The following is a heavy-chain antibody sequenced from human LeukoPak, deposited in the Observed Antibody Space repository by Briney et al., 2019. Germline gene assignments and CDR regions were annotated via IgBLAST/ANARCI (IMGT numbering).Heavy chain of an antibody. Sequence: SSETLSLTCAVHGGSFSGYYWNWIRQSPGKGLEWIGEISQSGRINYNPSLKSRVTISLDTSKNQFSLNVSSVTAADTSVYYCARRRRIYGDYFVRAFDIWGQGTMVTVSS. CDR3: ARRRRIYGDYFVRAFDI. CDR2: ISQSGRI. V-gene: IGHV4-34*01. CDR1: GGSFSGYY. J-gene: IGHJ3*02. D-gene: IGHD4-17*01.